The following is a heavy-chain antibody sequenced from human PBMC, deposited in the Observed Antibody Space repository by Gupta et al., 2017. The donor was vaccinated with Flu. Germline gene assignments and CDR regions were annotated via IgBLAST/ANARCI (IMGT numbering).Heavy chain of an antibody. CDR3: AKEKGRGMDV. J-gene: IGHJ6*02. Sequence: QVQLVASGGGVVQPGRSLRHSCAASGFPFSSYGMHGVRQAPGKGLEWVAFISYDGSNKYYADSVKGRFTISRDNSKNTLYLQMNSLRAEDTAVYYCAKEKGRGMDVWGQGTTVTVSS. V-gene: IGHV3-30*18. CDR1: GFPFSSYG. CDR2: ISYDGSNK.